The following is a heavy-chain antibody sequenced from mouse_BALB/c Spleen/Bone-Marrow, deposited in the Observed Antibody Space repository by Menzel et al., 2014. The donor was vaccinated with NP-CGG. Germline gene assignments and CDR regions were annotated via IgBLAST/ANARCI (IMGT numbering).Heavy chain of an antibody. CDR2: IYPGSGST. Sequence: LQQSGSELVRPGASVKLSCKASGYTFTSYWMHWVKQRRGQGLEWIGNIYPGSGSTNYDEKFKSKGTLTVDTSSSTAYMHLSSLTSEDSAVYYCTRRNWDEGYFDVWGAGTTVTVSS. D-gene: IGHD4-1*01. J-gene: IGHJ1*01. CDR1: GYTFTSYW. CDR3: TRRNWDEGYFDV. V-gene: IGHV1S22*01.